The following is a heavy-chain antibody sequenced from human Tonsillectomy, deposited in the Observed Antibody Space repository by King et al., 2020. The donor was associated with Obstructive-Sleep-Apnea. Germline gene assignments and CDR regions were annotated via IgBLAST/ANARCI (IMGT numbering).Heavy chain of an antibody. CDR1: GDSISTYY. CDR2: IFYTGST. V-gene: IGHV4-59*01. Sequence: LQLQESGPGLVKPSETLSLTCTVSGDSISTYYWSWVRQPPGKGLEWIGYIFYTGSTQYNPSLKSRVTISVDTSKNQLSLKLSSVTAADTAVYFCAVSRVPAAFPNWFDPWGQGTLVTVSS. D-gene: IGHD2-2*01. J-gene: IGHJ5*02. CDR3: AVSRVPAAFPNWFDP.